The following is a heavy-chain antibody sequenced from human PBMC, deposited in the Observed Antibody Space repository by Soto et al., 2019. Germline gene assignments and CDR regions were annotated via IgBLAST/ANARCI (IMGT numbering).Heavy chain of an antibody. CDR3: ARDGVGDYGDFN. CDR2: INPNSGGT. V-gene: IGHV1-2*02. CDR1: GDTFTANY. D-gene: IGHD4-17*01. Sequence: ASVKVSCKASGDTFTANYMHWVRQAPGQGLEWMGWINPNSGGTKYAQKFQGRVTLTRDTSLSTAYMELSRLRSDDTAVYYCARDGVGDYGDFNWGQGTLVTVSS. J-gene: IGHJ4*02.